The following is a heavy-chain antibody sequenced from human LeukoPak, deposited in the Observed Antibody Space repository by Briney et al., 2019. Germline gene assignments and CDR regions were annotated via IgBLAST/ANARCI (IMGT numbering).Heavy chain of an antibody. D-gene: IGHD4-17*01. CDR2: IYYSGST. J-gene: IGHJ4*02. CDR1: GGSISSSSYY. CDR3: ARLLREVATVTTNFDY. Sequence: SETLSLTCTVSGGSISSSSYYWGWTRQPPGKGLEWIGSIYYSGSTYYNPSLKSRVTISVDTSKNQFSLKLSSVTAADTAVYYCARLLREVATVTTNFDYWGQGTLVTVSS. V-gene: IGHV4-39*01.